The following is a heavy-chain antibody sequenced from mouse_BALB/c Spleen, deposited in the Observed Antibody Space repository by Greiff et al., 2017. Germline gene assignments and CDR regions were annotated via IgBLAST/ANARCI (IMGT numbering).Heavy chain of an antibody. CDR1: GDSITSGY. CDR2: ISYSGST. Sequence: EVQLQQSGPSLVKPSQTLSLTCSVTGDSITSGYWNWIRKFPGNKLEYMGYISYSGSTYYNPSLKSRISITRDTSKNQYYLQLNSVTTEDTATYYCARYDGYYSYYFDYWGQGTTLTVSS. J-gene: IGHJ2*01. D-gene: IGHD2-3*01. V-gene: IGHV3-8*02. CDR3: ARYDGYYSYYFDY.